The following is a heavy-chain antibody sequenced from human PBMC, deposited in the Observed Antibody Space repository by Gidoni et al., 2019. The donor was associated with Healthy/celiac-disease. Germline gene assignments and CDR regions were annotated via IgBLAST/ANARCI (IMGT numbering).Heavy chain of an antibody. V-gene: IGHV2-5*01. CDR2: IYWNDDK. CDR1: GFSLSTSGVG. J-gene: IGHJ3*02. D-gene: IGHD2-15*01. Sequence: QITLKESGPTLVKPTQTLTLTCTFSGFSLSTSGVGVGWIRQPPGKALEWLALIYWNDDKRYSPSLKSRLTITKDTSKNQVVLTMTNMDPVDTATYYCARVRYCSGGSCSPGAFDIWGQGTMVTVSS. CDR3: ARVRYCSGGSCSPGAFDI.